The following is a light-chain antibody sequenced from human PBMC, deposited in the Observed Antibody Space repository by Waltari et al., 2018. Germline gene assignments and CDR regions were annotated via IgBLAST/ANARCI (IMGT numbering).Light chain of an antibody. J-gene: IGLJ2*01. Sequence: QSVLTQPPSVSGAPGQRVTISCTGSRSNIGAGYDVHWYQQLPGTVPKFRITSNSNRPAGVPARFSGSRSDTSASLAITGLQTEDEADYYCLSYDSSLSGSVVFGGGTKLTVL. CDR3: LSYDSSLSGSVV. CDR2: SNS. V-gene: IGLV1-40*01. CDR1: RSNIGAGYD.